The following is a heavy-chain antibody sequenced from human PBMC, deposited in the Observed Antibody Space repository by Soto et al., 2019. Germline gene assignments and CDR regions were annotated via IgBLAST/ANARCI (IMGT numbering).Heavy chain of an antibody. CDR1: GYTFTSYG. V-gene: IGHV1-18*01. D-gene: IGHD2-2*01. Sequence: ASVKVSCKASGYTFTSYGISWVRKAPGQGLEWMGWISAYNGNTNYAQKLQGRVTMTTDTSTSTAYMELRSLRSDDTAVYYCARVYGDVVVPAAMRYYYYMDVWGKGTTVTVSS. CDR2: ISAYNGNT. J-gene: IGHJ6*03. CDR3: ARVYGDVVVPAAMRYYYYMDV.